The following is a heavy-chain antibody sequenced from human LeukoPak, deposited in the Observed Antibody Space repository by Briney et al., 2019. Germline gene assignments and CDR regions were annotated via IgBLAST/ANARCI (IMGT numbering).Heavy chain of an antibody. CDR1: GFTFSSYG. CDR3: AKDSPYYYYGMDV. J-gene: IGHJ6*02. CDR2: ISYDGSNK. V-gene: IGHV3-30*18. Sequence: GRSLRLSCAASGFTFSSYGMHWVRQAPGKGLEWVAVISYDGSNKYYADSVKGRFTISRDNSKNTLYLQMNSLRAEDTAVYYCAKDSPYYYYGMDVWGQGTTVTVSS.